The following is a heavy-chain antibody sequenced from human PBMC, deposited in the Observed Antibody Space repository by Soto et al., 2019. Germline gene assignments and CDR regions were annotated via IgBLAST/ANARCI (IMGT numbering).Heavy chain of an antibody. CDR1: GFTFSRYA. Sequence: EVQLLESGGGLVQPGGSLRLSCAASGFTFSRYAMSWVRQAPGKGLEWVAYAGSGGSIYYTDSVKGRFTVSRDNSKDTLFLQVSNLRADDTAVYYCAKFRGQLYANYHFDCWGQGTLVSVSS. V-gene: IGHV3-23*01. D-gene: IGHD1-1*01. CDR2: YAGSGGSI. CDR3: AKFRGQLYANYHFDC. J-gene: IGHJ4*02.